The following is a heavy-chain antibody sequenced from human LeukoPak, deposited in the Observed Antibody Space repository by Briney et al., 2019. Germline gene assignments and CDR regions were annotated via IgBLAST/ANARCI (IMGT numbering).Heavy chain of an antibody. Sequence: GGSLRLSCAASGFSFDDYGMSWVRQAPGKGLEWVSGINWNGDNTDYADSVKGRFTISRDNAKNSLYLQMNSLRAEDTALYHCARSLVTPFDYWGRGTLVTVSS. CDR1: GFSFDDYG. CDR2: INWNGDNT. V-gene: IGHV3-20*01. J-gene: IGHJ4*02. CDR3: ARSLVTPFDY. D-gene: IGHD4-23*01.